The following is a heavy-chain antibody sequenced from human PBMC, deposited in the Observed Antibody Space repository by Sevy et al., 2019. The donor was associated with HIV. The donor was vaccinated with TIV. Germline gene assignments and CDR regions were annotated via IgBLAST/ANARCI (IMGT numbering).Heavy chain of an antibody. J-gene: IGHJ3*02. V-gene: IGHV3-21*01. CDR3: ARDLLVGSTYVFDI. D-gene: IGHD1-26*01. CDR2: ISSSRADI. CDR1: GFTFSNYN. Sequence: GGSLRLSCAASGFTFSNYNMNWVRQAPWEGLKWVSSISSSRADIYYTDSVKGRFTVSRDNSRKSLFLQMNGLSAEDTALYYCARDLLVGSTYVFDIWGRGTMVTVSS.